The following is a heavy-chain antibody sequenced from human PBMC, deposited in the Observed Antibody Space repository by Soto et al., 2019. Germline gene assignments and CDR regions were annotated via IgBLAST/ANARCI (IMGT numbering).Heavy chain of an antibody. D-gene: IGHD3-10*01. CDR3: ARHGLWFGELQYYGMDV. Sequence: SETLSLTCAVAGGSISSGGYSWSWIRQPPGKGLEWIGYIYYSGSTNYNPSLKSRVTISVDTSKNQFSLKLSSVTAADTAVYYCARHGLWFGELQYYGMDVAGQGTRVTVSS. V-gene: IGHV4-61*08. CDR1: GGSISSGGYS. CDR2: IYYSGST. J-gene: IGHJ6*02.